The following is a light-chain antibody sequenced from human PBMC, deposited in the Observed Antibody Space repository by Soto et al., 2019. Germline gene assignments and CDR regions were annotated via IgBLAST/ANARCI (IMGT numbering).Light chain of an antibody. Sequence: QSALTQPRSVSGSPGQSVTISCTGTSSDVGGYNFVSWYQQYPGKAPKLMIYDVTKRPSGVPDRFSGSKSGNTASLTISGLQAEDEADYYCASKTTSSTVLFGGGTKVTVL. CDR3: ASKTTSSTVL. V-gene: IGLV2-11*01. CDR1: SSDVGGYNF. CDR2: DVT. J-gene: IGLJ2*01.